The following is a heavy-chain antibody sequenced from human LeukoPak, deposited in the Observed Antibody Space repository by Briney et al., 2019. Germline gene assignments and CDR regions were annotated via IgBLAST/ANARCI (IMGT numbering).Heavy chain of an antibody. CDR2: IYYSGST. D-gene: IGHD3-10*01. CDR3: ARHFRGVVSAQLDY. CDR1: GGSISSYY. V-gene: IGHV4-59*01. J-gene: IGHJ4*02. Sequence: SETLSLTCTVSGGSISSYYWSWIRQPPGKGLEWIGYIYYSGSTNYNPSLKSRVTISVDTSKNQFSLKLSSVTAADTAVYYCARHFRGVVSAQLDYWGQGTRVTVSS.